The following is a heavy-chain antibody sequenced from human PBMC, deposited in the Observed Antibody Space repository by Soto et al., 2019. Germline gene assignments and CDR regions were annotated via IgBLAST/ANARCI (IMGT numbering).Heavy chain of an antibody. Sequence: GGSLRLSCAASGFTFSNAWMSWVRQAPGKGLEWVGRIKSKTDGGTTDYAAPVKGRFTISRDDSKNTLYLQMNSLKTEDTAVYYCTTDLISYEVAAAATRYFDYWGQGTLVTVSS. CDR1: GFTFSNAW. D-gene: IGHD6-13*01. V-gene: IGHV3-15*01. CDR2: IKSKTDGGTT. J-gene: IGHJ4*02. CDR3: TTDLISYEVAAAATRYFDY.